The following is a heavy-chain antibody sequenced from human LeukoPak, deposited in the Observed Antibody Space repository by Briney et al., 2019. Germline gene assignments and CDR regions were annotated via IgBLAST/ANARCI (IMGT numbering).Heavy chain of an antibody. J-gene: IGHJ4*02. CDR2: INDYNGNT. CDR1: GYTFSSYW. D-gene: IGHD3-22*01. Sequence: GASVKLSCKASGYTFSSYWISWVRQAPGQGLEWMGWINDYNGNTKYAQKLQGRVTMTTDTSTSTAYMELSSLRSDDTAVYHCARWVDDSSGNYFDYWGQGTLVTVSS. CDR3: ARWVDDSSGNYFDY. V-gene: IGHV1-18*01.